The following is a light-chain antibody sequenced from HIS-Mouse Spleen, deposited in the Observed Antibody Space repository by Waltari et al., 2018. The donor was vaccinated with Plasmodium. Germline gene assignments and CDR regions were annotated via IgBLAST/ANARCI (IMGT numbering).Light chain of an antibody. CDR3: CSYAGSSTWV. CDR2: EGS. CDR1: RSDVGRYNL. J-gene: IGLJ3*02. Sequence: QSALTQPASVSGSPGQSITHSCTATRSDVGRYNLVSWYQQHPGKAPKLMIYEGSKRPSGVSNRFSGSKSGNTASLTISGLQAEDEADYYCCSYAGSSTWVFGGGTKLTVL. V-gene: IGLV2-23*01.